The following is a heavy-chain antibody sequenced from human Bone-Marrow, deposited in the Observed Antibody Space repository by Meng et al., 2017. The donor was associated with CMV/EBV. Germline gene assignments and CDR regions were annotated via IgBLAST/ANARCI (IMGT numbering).Heavy chain of an antibody. V-gene: IGHV3-66*02. Sequence: GESLKISWAASGFTVSSNYMSWVRQAPGKGLEWVSVIYSGGSTYYADSVKGRFTISRDNSKNTLYLQMNSLRAEDTAVYYCAGESIVVVPAAIEYYGMDVWGQGDTVTVSS. D-gene: IGHD2-2*02. CDR1: GFTVSSNY. CDR2: IYSGGST. CDR3: AGESIVVVPAAIEYYGMDV. J-gene: IGHJ6*02.